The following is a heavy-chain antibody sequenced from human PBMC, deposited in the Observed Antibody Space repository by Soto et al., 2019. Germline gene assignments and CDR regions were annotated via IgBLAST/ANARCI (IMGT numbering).Heavy chain of an antibody. CDR1: GGSISRSSYY. D-gene: IGHD6-6*01. J-gene: IGHJ4*02. CDR2: IYYSGST. CDR3: ARSSIEPRVFMYPFDS. V-gene: IGHV4-39*01. Sequence: SETLSLTCTVSGGSISRSSYYWGWIRQPPGKGLEWIGNIYYSGSTYYNPSLKSRVAISLDTSKNQFSLRLNSVTAADTAVYYCARSSIEPRVFMYPFDSWGQGTLVTVSS.